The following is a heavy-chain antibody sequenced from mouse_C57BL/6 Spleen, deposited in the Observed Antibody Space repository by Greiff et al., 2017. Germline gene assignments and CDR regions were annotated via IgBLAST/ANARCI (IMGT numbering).Heavy chain of an antibody. CDR3: ARVITTVVDYFDY. J-gene: IGHJ2*01. V-gene: IGHV1-59*01. D-gene: IGHD1-1*01. CDR2: IDPSDSYT. CDR1: GYTFTSYW. Sequence: QVQLQQPGAELVRPGTSVKLSCKASGYTFTSYWMHWVKQRPGQGLEWIGVIDPSDSYTNYNQKFKGKATLTVYTSSSTAYMQLSSLTSEDSAVYYCARVITTVVDYFDYWGQGTTLTVSS.